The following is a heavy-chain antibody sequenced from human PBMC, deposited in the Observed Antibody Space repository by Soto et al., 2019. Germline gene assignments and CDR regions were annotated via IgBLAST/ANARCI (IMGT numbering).Heavy chain of an antibody. CDR1: GFTFTSSA. Sequence: GASVKVSCNAYGFTFTSSAVQRVRQARGQRLEWIGWIVVGSGNTNYAQKFQERVTITRDMSTSTAYMELSSLRSEDTAVYYCAATIYYDSTQLDYWGQGTLVTVSS. CDR3: AATIYYDSTQLDY. CDR2: IVVGSGNT. D-gene: IGHD3-22*01. J-gene: IGHJ4*02. V-gene: IGHV1-58*01.